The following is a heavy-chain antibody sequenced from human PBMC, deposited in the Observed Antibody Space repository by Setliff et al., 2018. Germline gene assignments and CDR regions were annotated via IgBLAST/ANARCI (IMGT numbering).Heavy chain of an antibody. CDR1: GGSFSGYY. CDR3: ARTPYSISSGGFDY. D-gene: IGHD6-6*01. CDR2: IYHSGST. J-gene: IGHJ4*02. V-gene: IGHV4-34*01. Sequence: PSETLSLTCAVYGGSFSGYYWSWIRQPPGKGLEWIGYIYHSGSTNYNPSLKSRVTISVDTSKNQFSLKLSSVTAADTAVYYCARTPYSISSGGFDYWGQGTLVTVSS.